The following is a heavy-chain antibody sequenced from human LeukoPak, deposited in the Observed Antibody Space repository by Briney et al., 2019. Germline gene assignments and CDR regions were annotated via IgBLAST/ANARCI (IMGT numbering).Heavy chain of an antibody. Sequence: GGSLRLSCAASGFTVSSYSMNWVRQAPGKGLEWVSSISSSSSYIYYADSVKGRFTISRDNAKNSLYLQMNSLRAEDTAVYYCAREREQWPATDAFDIWGQGTMVTVSS. CDR3: AREREQWPATDAFDI. D-gene: IGHD6-19*01. CDR2: ISSSSSYI. V-gene: IGHV3-21*01. CDR1: GFTVSSYS. J-gene: IGHJ3*02.